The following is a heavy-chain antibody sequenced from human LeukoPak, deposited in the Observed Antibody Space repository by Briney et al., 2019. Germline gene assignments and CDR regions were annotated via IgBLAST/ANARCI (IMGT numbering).Heavy chain of an antibody. D-gene: IGHD3-10*01. J-gene: IGHJ3*02. Sequence: ASVEVSCKASGYTFTGYYMHWVRQAPGQGPEWMGWITPNNGVSNYAQKFQGRVTMSRDTSIITAYMELSRLRSDDTAVYYCATAGSSRAAFDIWGQGTMVTVSS. CDR1: GYTFTGYY. CDR2: ITPNNGVS. CDR3: ATAGSSRAAFDI. V-gene: IGHV1-2*02.